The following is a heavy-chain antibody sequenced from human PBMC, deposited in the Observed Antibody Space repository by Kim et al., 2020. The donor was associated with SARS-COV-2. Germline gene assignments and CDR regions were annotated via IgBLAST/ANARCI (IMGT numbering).Heavy chain of an antibody. V-gene: IGHV3-9*01. D-gene: IGHD3-10*01. Sequence: AEALKGRVTISRDNSKNSLYLQMNSLRAEDTALYYYAKITYGSGSHPRDDWGQGTLVTVSS. CDR3: AKITYGSGSHPRDD. J-gene: IGHJ4*02.